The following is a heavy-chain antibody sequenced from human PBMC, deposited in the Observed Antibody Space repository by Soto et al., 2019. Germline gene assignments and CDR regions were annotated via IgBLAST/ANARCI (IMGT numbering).Heavy chain of an antibody. CDR2: IYHSGST. Sequence: SETLSLTCAVSGGSISSGGYSWSWIRQPPGKGLEWIGYIYHSGSTYYNPSLKSRVTISVDRSKNQFSLKLSSVTAADTAVYYCARGRITRVRGVNELVWWFDPWGQGTLVTVSS. V-gene: IGHV4-30-2*01. CDR1: GGSISSGGYS. D-gene: IGHD3-10*01. J-gene: IGHJ5*02. CDR3: ARGRITRVRGVNELVWWFDP.